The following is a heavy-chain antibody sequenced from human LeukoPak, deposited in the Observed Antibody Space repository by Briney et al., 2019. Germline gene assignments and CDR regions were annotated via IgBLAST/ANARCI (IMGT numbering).Heavy chain of an antibody. CDR3: ARDHNYGFDN. CDR2: IGISSGNT. J-gene: IGHJ4*02. CDR1: GFPFIDYS. V-gene: IGHV3-48*04. D-gene: IGHD5-18*01. Sequence: GGSLRLSCTASGFPFIDYSMNWVRQAPGKGLEWISYIGISSGNTKYADSVKGRFTISADNAKNSLYLQMNSLRVEDTAVYYCARDHNYGFDNWGQGTLVSVSS.